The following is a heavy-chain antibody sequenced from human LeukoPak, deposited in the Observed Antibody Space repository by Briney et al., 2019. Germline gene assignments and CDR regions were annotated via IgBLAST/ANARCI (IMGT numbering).Heavy chain of an antibody. D-gene: IGHD3-22*01. CDR2: ISGSGGST. J-gene: IGHJ4*02. CDR3: AKAAQRAPYYDSSGYYYFDY. CDR1: GFTFSSYA. V-gene: IGHV3-23*01. Sequence: GGSLRLSCAAPGFTFSSYAMSWVRQAPGKGLEWVSAISGSGGSTYYADSVKGRFTISRDNSKNTLYLQMNSLRAEDTAVYYCAKAAQRAPYYDSSGYYYFDYWGQGTLVTVSS.